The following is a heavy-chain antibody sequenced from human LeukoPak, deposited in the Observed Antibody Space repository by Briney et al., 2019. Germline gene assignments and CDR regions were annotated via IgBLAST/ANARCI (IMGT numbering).Heavy chain of an antibody. V-gene: IGHV3-53*01. D-gene: IGHD3-22*01. J-gene: IGHJ4*02. Sequence: GGSLRLSCAASGFTVSSNYMSWVRRAPGKGLEWVSVIYSGGDTFYTDSVKGRFTISRDNSKNTLYLQMNSLRAEDTAVYYCARVGSSGYYYKPYFDHWGQGTLVTVSS. CDR2: IYSGGDT. CDR1: GFTVSSNY. CDR3: ARVGSSGYYYKPYFDH.